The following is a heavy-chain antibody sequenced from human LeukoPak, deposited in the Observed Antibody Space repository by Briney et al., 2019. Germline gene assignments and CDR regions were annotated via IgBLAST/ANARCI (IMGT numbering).Heavy chain of an antibody. CDR1: GGSISSYY. CDR3: ARDPYCSGGSCYPGWFDY. V-gene: IGHV4-59*01. J-gene: IGHJ4*02. CDR2: IYYSGST. D-gene: IGHD2-15*01. Sequence: SETLSLTCTVSGGSISSYYWSWTRQPPGKGLEWIGYIYYSGSTNYNPSLKSRVTISVDTSKNQFSLKLSSVTAADTAVYYCARDPYCSGGSCYPGWFDYWGQGTLVTVSS.